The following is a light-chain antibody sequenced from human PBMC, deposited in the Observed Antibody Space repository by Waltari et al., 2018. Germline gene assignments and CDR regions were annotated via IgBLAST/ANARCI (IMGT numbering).Light chain of an antibody. J-gene: IGLJ3*02. V-gene: IGLV1-47*01. CDR3: AAWDASLGAWL. CDR1: SSNIENNN. CDR2: MND. Sequence: QSVLTQPPSASGAPGQRVTISCSGSSSNIENNNVYWYQQVPGTAPKNLIDMNDERPSGVPYRFSGSKSGTSASLAISGLRSEDEAHYYCAAWDASLGAWLFCGGTKLTVL.